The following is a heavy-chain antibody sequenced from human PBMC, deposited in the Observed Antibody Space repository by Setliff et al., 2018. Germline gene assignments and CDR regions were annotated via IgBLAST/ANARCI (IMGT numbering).Heavy chain of an antibody. J-gene: IGHJ5*02. D-gene: IGHD6-13*01. V-gene: IGHV4-61*09. CDR3: ARDTPHDPVSSNWYRNWFDP. CDR1: GASISSGSNY. CDR2: ILSSGGT. Sequence: SETLSLTCSVSGASISSGSNYWSRIRQPAGKGVEWIGHILSSGGTNYNPSLKNRVSISLDTSKNQFSLNLNSVTAADTAVYFCARDTPHDPVSSNWYRNWFDPWGQGILVTVSS.